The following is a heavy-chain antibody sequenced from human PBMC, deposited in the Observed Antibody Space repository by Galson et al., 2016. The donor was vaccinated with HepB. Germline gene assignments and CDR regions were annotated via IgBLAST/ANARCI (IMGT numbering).Heavy chain of an antibody. CDR2: IWYDGSNV. Sequence: SLRLSCAASGFNFSNYVMHWVRQAPGKGLEWVAVIWYDGSNVNYAGSVKGRFTISRDNSKNTVYLQLSSLGAEDTAVYYCARVVGRYAYYFDYWGQGTLVAVSS. CDR3: ARVVGRYAYYFDY. CDR1: GFNFSNYV. J-gene: IGHJ4*02. D-gene: IGHD3-10*01. V-gene: IGHV3-33*01.